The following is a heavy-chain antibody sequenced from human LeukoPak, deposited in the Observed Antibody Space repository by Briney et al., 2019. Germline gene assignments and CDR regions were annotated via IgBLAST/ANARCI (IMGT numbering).Heavy chain of an antibody. Sequence: KTSETLSLTCTVSGGSITSSSYYRGWIRQPPGMGLEWIGTIYYSGSTYYNPSLKSRVTISVDTSKNQFSLKLSSVTAADTAVYYCARSVTMPADYWGQGTLVTVSS. V-gene: IGHV4-39*07. CDR2: IYYSGST. D-gene: IGHD3-10*01. CDR1: GGSITSSSYY. CDR3: ARSVTMPADY. J-gene: IGHJ4*02.